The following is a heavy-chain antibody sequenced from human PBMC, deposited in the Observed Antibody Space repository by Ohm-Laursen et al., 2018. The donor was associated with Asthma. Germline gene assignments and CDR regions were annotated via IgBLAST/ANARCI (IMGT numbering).Heavy chain of an antibody. CDR2: IWYDGSNK. Sequence: SLRLSCSASGFTFSSYGMHWVRQAPGKGLEWAAVIWYDGSNKYYADSVKGRFTISRDNSKNTLYLQMNSLRAEDTAVYYCARDRRIVVVTAPYFQHWGQGTLVTVSS. J-gene: IGHJ1*01. V-gene: IGHV3-33*08. CDR3: ARDRRIVVVTAPYFQH. D-gene: IGHD2-21*02. CDR1: GFTFSSYG.